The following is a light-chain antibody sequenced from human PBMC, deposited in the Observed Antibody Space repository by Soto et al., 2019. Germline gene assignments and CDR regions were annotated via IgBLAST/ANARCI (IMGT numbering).Light chain of an antibody. Sequence: NFMLTQPHSVSESPGKTVTISCTRSSGSIASNYVQWYQQRPGSAPTTVIYEDNQRPSGVPDPFSGSIDSSSNSASLTISGLKTEDEADYYCQSYDSSNQVFGGGTKRTVL. CDR3: QSYDSSNQV. CDR1: SGSIASNY. J-gene: IGLJ2*01. CDR2: EDN. V-gene: IGLV6-57*03.